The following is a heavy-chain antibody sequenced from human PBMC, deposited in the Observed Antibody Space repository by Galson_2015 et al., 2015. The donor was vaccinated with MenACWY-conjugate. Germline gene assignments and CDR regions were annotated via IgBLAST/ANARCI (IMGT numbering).Heavy chain of an antibody. Sequence: SLRLSCAASGFTFSSYAMSWVRQAPGKGLEWVSAISGSGGSTYYADSVKGRFTISRDNSKNTLYLQMNSLRAGDTAVYYCAKDIVGATTVDYWGQGTLVTVSS. V-gene: IGHV3-23*01. D-gene: IGHD1-26*01. J-gene: IGHJ4*02. CDR1: GFTFSSYA. CDR3: AKDIVGATTVDY. CDR2: ISGSGGST.